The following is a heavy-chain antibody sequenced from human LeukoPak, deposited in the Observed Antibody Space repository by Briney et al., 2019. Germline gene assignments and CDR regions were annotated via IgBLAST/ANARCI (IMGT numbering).Heavy chain of an antibody. V-gene: IGHV3-48*01. J-gene: IGHJ4*02. CDR3: ARGGVPDY. CDR1: GFTFSSYS. Sequence: GSLRLSCAASGFTFSSYSMNWVRQAPGKGLEWVSYISSSSSTIYYADSVKGRFTISRDNAKNSLYLQMNSLRADDTALYYCARGGVPDYWGQGTLVTVSS. D-gene: IGHD3-10*01. CDR2: ISSSSSTI.